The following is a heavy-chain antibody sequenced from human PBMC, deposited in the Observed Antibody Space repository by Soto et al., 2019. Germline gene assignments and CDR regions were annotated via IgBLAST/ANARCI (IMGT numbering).Heavy chain of an antibody. V-gene: IGHV3-21*06. D-gene: IGHD3-16*02. CDR2: ITSKSGQT. CDR1: GFPFSAYN. J-gene: IGHJ5*02. Sequence: GGSLRLSCVASGFPFSAYNMNWVRQGPGKRLEWISSITSKSGQTYYAEPVKGRFTISRDNAKNSLYLEMNSLGAGDTAVYYCARDPLDGQELVIPRFEPWGRGTLVTVSS. CDR3: ARDPLDGQELVIPRFEP.